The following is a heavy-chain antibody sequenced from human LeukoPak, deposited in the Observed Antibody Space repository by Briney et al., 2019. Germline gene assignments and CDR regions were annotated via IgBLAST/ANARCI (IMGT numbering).Heavy chain of an antibody. CDR2: IYTSGST. Sequence: SETLSLTCTVSGGPISSYYWSWIRQPAGKGLEWIGRIYTSGSTNYNPSLKSRVTMSVDTSKNQFSLKLSSVTAADTAVYYCAVNRGVVPAAILRTDNWFDPWGQGTMVTVSS. V-gene: IGHV4-4*07. CDR1: GGPISSYY. J-gene: IGHJ5*02. CDR3: AVNRGVVPAAILRTDNWFDP. D-gene: IGHD2-2*01.